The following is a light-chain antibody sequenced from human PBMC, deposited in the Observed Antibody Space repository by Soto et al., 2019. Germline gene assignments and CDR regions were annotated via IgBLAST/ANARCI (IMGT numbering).Light chain of an antibody. J-gene: IGKJ5*01. Sequence: IVLTQSPVTLSLSPGERATLSCRASQSVSSYLAWYQQKPGQAPRLLLYDASNRATGIPARFSGGGSGTDFTLTIDILEPEDFAIYYCQQRSNCPPITFGQGTRLEIK. CDR3: QQRSNCPPIT. V-gene: IGKV3-11*01. CDR1: QSVSSY. CDR2: DAS.